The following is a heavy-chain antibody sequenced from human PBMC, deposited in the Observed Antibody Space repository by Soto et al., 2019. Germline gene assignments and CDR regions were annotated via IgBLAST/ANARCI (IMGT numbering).Heavy chain of an antibody. V-gene: IGHV1-2*04. CDR1: GYTFTGYY. J-gene: IGHJ3*02. D-gene: IGHD3-10*01. CDR2: INPNSGGT. Sequence: ASVKVSCKASGYTFTGYYMHWVRPAPGQGLEWMGWINPNSGGTNYAQKFQGWVTMTRDTSISTACMELSRLRSDDTAVYYCARGPVGGFGELFAFDIWGQGTMVTVSS. CDR3: ARGPVGGFGELFAFDI.